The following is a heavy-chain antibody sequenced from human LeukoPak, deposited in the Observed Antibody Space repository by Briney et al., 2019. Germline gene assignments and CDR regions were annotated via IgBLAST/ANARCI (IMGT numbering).Heavy chain of an antibody. CDR2: ISYDGSNK. CDR3: AKEGGEQWLVLRNWFDP. D-gene: IGHD6-19*01. V-gene: IGHV3-30*18. CDR1: GFTFSSYG. Sequence: GGSLRLSCAASGFTFSSYGMHWVRQAPGKGLEWVAVISYDGSNKYYADSVKGRFTISRDNSKNTLYLQMNSLRAEDTAVYYCAKEGGEQWLVLRNWFDPWGQGTLVTVSS. J-gene: IGHJ5*02.